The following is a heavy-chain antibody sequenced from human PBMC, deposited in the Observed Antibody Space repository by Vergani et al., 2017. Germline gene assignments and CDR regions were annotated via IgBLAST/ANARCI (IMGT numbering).Heavy chain of an antibody. CDR3: ARGYCSSTSCYRYFDY. CDR2: INHSGST. Sequence: QVQLQQWGAGLLKPSETLSLTCAVYGGSFSGYYWSWIRQPPGKGLEWIGEINHSGSTNYNPSLKSRVTISVDTSKNQFSLKLSSVTAADTAVYYFARGYCSSTSCYRYFDYWGQGTLVTVSS. CDR1: GGSFSGYY. D-gene: IGHD2-2*01. J-gene: IGHJ4*02. V-gene: IGHV4-34*01.